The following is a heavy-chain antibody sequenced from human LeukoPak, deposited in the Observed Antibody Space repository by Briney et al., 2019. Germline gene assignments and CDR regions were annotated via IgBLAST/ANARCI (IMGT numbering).Heavy chain of an antibody. J-gene: IGHJ4*02. CDR3: ARESPGATRDY. V-gene: IGHV3-48*03. Sequence: QPGGSLRLSCAASGFTFSSYEVNWVRQAPGKGLEWVSYISSSGSTIYYADSVKGRFTISRDNAKNSLYLQMDSLRAEDTAVYYCARESPGATRDYWGQGTLVTVSS. CDR1: GFTFSSYE. D-gene: IGHD1-26*01. CDR2: ISSSGSTI.